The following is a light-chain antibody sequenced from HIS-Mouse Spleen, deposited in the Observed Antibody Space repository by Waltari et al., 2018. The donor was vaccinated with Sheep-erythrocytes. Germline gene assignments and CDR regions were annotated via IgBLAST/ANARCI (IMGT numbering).Light chain of an antibody. CDR3: CSYAGSYTFVV. CDR1: SSDVGGYNY. Sequence: QSALTQPRSVSGSPGQSVTISCTGTSSDVGGYNYVSWYQQHPGKAPKLMIYEFSKRPSGVPVRFSGSKSGNTASLTSSGLQAEDEADYYCCSYAGSYTFVVFGGGTKLTVL. CDR2: EFS. V-gene: IGLV2-11*01. J-gene: IGLJ2*01.